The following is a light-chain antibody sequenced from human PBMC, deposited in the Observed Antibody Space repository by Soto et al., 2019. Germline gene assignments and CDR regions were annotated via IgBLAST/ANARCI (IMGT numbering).Light chain of an antibody. CDR2: AAS. CDR3: QQLFDSPIT. V-gene: IGKV1-9*01. CDR1: QDIAIY. Sequence: IQLTQSPSSLSASVGDGVTITCRAIQDIAIYLAWYQQKPGEAPKLLIYAASTLYGGVPSRFSGSGSGTDFALTITSLQAEDFATYYCQQLFDSPITFGQGTRLEIK. J-gene: IGKJ5*01.